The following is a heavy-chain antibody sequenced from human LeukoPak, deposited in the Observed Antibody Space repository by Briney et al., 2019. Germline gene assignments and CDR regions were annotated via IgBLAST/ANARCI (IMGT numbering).Heavy chain of an antibody. Sequence: GGSLRLSCAASGFSFSSYSMNWVRQAPGKGLEWVSYIRTSIHIYYAASVKGRFTISRDNAKNSLYLQMKSLRDEDTAVYYCARDSGYGFDIWGQGTKVNVSS. V-gene: IGHV3-48*02. CDR2: IRTSIHI. D-gene: IGHD3-22*01. CDR3: ARDSGYGFDI. J-gene: IGHJ3*02. CDR1: GFSFSSYS.